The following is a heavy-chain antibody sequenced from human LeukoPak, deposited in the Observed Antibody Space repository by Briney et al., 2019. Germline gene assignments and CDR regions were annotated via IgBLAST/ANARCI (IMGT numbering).Heavy chain of an antibody. CDR3: ARQWLSYNWFDP. CDR2: IDYSGST. D-gene: IGHD6-19*01. CDR1: GGSISSHY. V-gene: IGHV4-59*11. J-gene: IGHJ5*02. Sequence: SETLSLTCTVSGGSISSHYWSWIRQPPGKGLEWIGYIDYSGSTNYNPSLKSRVTISVDTSKNQFSLKLSSVTAADTAVYYCARQWLSYNWFDPWGQGTLVTVSS.